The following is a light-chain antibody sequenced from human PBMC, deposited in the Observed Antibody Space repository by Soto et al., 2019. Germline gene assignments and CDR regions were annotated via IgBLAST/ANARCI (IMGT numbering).Light chain of an antibody. CDR2: DAS. CDR1: QSVNIY. V-gene: IGKV3-20*01. CDR3: QQYGTSPRT. Sequence: ERVRTQSPATLSMSPEERATLSCRASQSVNIYLAWYQQKPGQAPRLLIYDASSRATGTPDRFSGSGSGTDFTLTINRLEPEDFAVYYCQQYGTSPRTFGQGTKVDIK. J-gene: IGKJ1*01.